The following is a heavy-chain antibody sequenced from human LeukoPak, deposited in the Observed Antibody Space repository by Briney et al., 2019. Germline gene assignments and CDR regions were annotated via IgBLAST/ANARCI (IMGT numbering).Heavy chain of an antibody. V-gene: IGHV3-20*04. CDR3: ARHPYSSNDIVATMAAYFDY. D-gene: IGHD5-12*01. Sequence: PGGSLRLSCAASGFTFSSYSMNWVRQAPGKGLEWVSGINWNGGSTGYADSVKGRFTISRDNAKNSLYLQMNSLRAEDTALYYCARHPYSSNDIVATMAAYFDYWGQGTLVTVSS. CDR2: INWNGGST. CDR1: GFTFSSYS. J-gene: IGHJ4*02.